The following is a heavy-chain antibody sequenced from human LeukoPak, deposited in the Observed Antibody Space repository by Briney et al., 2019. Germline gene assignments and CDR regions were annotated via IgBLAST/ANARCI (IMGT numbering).Heavy chain of an antibody. Sequence: SETLSLTCAVYGGSFGAYYWSWIRQPPGEGLEWIGEINHSGSTYYNPSLKSRVTISVDTSKNQFSLKLSSVTAADTAFYYCARDNSGTGSEHYFDSWGQGTLVTVSS. CDR1: GGSFGAYY. CDR2: INHSGST. V-gene: IGHV4-34*01. D-gene: IGHD3-10*01. J-gene: IGHJ4*02. CDR3: ARDNSGTGSEHYFDS.